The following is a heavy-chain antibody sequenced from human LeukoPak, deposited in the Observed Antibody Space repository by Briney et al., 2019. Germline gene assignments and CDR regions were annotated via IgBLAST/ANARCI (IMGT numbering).Heavy chain of an antibody. CDR3: ASNIPTPTTSPPLGY. D-gene: IGHD1-1*01. CDR1: GGAIISGGYS. J-gene: IGHJ4*02. Sequence: SQTLSLTCTVSGGAIISGGYSWNWIRQPPGKGLEWIGCIYERGPAYYNPSLKSRFTISVDTVKNQFFLNVTSMTAADTAVYFCASNIPTPTTSPPLGYWGQGTLVTVSS. V-gene: IGHV4-30-2*01. CDR2: IYERGPA.